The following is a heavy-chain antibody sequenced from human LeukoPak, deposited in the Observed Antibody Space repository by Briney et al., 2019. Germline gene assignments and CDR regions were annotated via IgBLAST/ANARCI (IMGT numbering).Heavy chain of an antibody. CDR3: VRDLQRHYLGVAVAGRRRWFDP. CDR1: GFTSSSYG. CDR2: ISYDGSNK. D-gene: IGHD6-13*01. V-gene: IGHV3-30*03. J-gene: IGHJ5*02. Sequence: PGGSLRLSCAASGFTSSSYGMHWVRQAPGKGLEWVAVISYDGSNKYYVDSVKGRFTISRDNSKNTLYLQMNSLRAEDTAIYYCVRDLQRHYLGVAVAGRRRWFDPWGQGTLVTVSS.